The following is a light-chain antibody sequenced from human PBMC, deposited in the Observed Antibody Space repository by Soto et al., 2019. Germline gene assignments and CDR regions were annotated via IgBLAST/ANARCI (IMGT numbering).Light chain of an antibody. CDR1: SSDVGGYNY. V-gene: IGLV2-14*03. Sequence: QSVLTQPASVSGSPGQSITISCTGTSSDVGGYNYVSWYQQHPGKAPKLMISEVRNRPSGVSNRFSGSKSGNTASLTISGLQAEDEADYYCSSYTTSTTLGGIFGGGTKVTVL. J-gene: IGLJ2*01. CDR3: SSYTTSTTLGGI. CDR2: EVR.